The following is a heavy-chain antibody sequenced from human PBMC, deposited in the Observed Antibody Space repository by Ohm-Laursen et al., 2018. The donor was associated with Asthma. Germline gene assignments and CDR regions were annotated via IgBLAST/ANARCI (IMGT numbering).Heavy chain of an antibody. D-gene: IGHD2-21*02. CDR2: INPSSGSS. CDR3: ARATFSTYCGGDCYYFDY. CDR1: GYTFTRDY. V-gene: IGHV1-46*01. Sequence: ASVKVSCKASGYTFTRDYMHWVRQAPGQGLEWMGIINPSSGSSSYAQKFQGRVTMTSDTSTSTVYMELSSLRSEDTAVYYCARATFSTYCGGDCYYFDYWGQGTLVTVSS. J-gene: IGHJ4*02.